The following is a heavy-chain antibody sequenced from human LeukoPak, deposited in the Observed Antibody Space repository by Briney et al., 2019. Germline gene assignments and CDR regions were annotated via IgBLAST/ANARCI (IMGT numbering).Heavy chain of an antibody. CDR3: AGSTHYYDFWSGYIAFDI. Sequence: SETLSLTCTVSGGSISSYYWSWIRRPPGKGLEWIGYIYTSGSTNYNPSLKRRVTISVDTSKNQFSLKLSSVTAADTAVYYCAGSTHYYDFWSGYIAFDIWGQGTMVTVSS. D-gene: IGHD3-3*01. J-gene: IGHJ3*02. CDR1: GGSISSYY. V-gene: IGHV4-4*09. CDR2: IYTSGST.